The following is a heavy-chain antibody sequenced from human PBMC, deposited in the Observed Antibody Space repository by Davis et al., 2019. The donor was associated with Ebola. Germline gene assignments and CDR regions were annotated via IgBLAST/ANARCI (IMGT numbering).Heavy chain of an antibody. J-gene: IGHJ4*02. CDR3: ARHCSSTSCSYFDY. V-gene: IGHV4-34*01. D-gene: IGHD2-2*01. CDR2: IYYSGTT. Sequence: SETLSLTCAVYGGSLSGYYWSWIRQPPGKGLEWIGYIYYSGTTYYKPSLKSRVTISVDTSKNQFSLKLSSVTAADTAVYFCARHCSSTSCSYFDYWGQGTRVTVSS. CDR1: GGSLSGYY.